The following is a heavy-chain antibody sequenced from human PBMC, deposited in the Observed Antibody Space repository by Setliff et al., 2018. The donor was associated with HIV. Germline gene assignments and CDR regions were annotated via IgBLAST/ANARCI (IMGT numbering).Heavy chain of an antibody. Sequence: GASVKVSCKASGYTFTAYYIHWVRQAPGHGLQLMGRIEPSSGGTNYIQKFHGRVTITRDTSIYTVYMELTGLTSDDTAVYYCARQDHSSVNSGSLYAFDVWGQGTMVTVSS. CDR2: IEPSSGGT. J-gene: IGHJ3*01. CDR1: GYTFTAYY. V-gene: IGHV1-2*06. D-gene: IGHD3-22*01. CDR3: ARQDHSSVNSGSLYAFDV.